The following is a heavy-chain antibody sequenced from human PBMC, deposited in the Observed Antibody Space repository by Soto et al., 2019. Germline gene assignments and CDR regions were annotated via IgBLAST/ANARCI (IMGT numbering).Heavy chain of an antibody. Sequence: QVQLVQSGAEVKKPGSSVKVSCKASGGTFSSYAIIWLRQTPGQGLEWMGGIIPSFGTANYAQKFQGRVTITADESTSTAYMELRSRRSEDTAVYYCAGVGRGVLDAFDIWGQGTLVTVCS. J-gene: IGHJ3*02. CDR1: GGTFSSYA. CDR2: IIPSFGTA. CDR3: AGVGRGVLDAFDI. D-gene: IGHD3-10*01. V-gene: IGHV1-69*01.